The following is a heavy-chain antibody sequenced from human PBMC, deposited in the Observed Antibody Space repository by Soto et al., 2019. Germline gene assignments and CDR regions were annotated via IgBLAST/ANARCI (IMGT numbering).Heavy chain of an antibody. D-gene: IGHD6-13*01. CDR1: GGTFRSYT. CDR3: ARTVQQLTVDYYGMDV. J-gene: IGHJ6*02. Sequence: GASVKVSCKASGGTFRSYTISWVRQAPGQGLEWMGRIIPILGIANYAQKFQGRVTITADKSTSTAYMELSSLRSEDTAVYYCARTVQQLTVDYYGMDVWGQGTTVTVSS. V-gene: IGHV1-69*02. CDR2: IIPILGIA.